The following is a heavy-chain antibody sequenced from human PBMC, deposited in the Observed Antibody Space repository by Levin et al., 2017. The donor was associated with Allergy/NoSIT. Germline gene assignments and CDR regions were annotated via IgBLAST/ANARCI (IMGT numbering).Heavy chain of an antibody. D-gene: IGHD3-10*01. CDR3: AKDGVGYGSGNDY. V-gene: IGHV3-23*01. CDR2: ISGSGGST. CDR1: GFTFSSYA. J-gene: IGHJ4*02. Sequence: SGGSLRLSCAASGFTFSSYAMSWVRQAPGKGLEWVSAISGSGGSTYYADSVKGRFTISRDNSKNTLYLQMNSLRAEDTAVYYCAKDGVGYGSGNDYWGQGTLVTVSS.